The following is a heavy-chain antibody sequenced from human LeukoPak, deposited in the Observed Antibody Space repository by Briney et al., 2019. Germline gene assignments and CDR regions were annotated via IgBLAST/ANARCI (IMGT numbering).Heavy chain of an antibody. D-gene: IGHD2-15*01. J-gene: IGHJ5*02. V-gene: IGHV4-34*01. CDR1: GGSFSGYY. Sequence: SETLSLTCAVYGGSFSGYYWSWIRQPPGKGLEWIGEINHSGSTNYNPSLKSRVTISVDTSKNQFSLKLSSMTAADTAVYYCARGPNIVVVVAASFRHGGQVQGASWFDPWGQGTLVTVSS. CDR2: INHSGST. CDR3: ARGPNIVVVVAASFRHGGQVQGASWFDP.